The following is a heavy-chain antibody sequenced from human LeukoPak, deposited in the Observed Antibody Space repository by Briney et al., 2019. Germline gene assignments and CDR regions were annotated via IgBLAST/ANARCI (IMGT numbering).Heavy chain of an antibody. Sequence: SGTLSLTCAVSGGSISSSNWWSWVRQPPGKGLEWIGEIYHSGSTNYNPSLKSRVTISVDRSKSQFSLKLSSVTAADTAVYYCARVRVPAATAGAFDIWGQGTMVTVSS. CDR2: IYHSGST. D-gene: IGHD2-2*01. CDR1: GGSISSSNW. CDR3: ARVRVPAATAGAFDI. V-gene: IGHV4-4*02. J-gene: IGHJ3*02.